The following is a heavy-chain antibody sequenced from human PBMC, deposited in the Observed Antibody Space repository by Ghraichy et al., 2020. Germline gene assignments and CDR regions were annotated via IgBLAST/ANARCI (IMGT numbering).Heavy chain of an antibody. CDR2: IRNKANSYTT. J-gene: IGHJ3*02. CDR3: VRTYASGWSETVFDI. V-gene: IGHV3-72*01. CDR1: GFTFSDHY. D-gene: IGHD6-13*01. Sequence: GESLNISCTASGFTFSDHYMDWVRQAPGKGLEWVGRIRNKANSYTTQYAASVKGRFTISRDDSQNSLYLQMNSLKSEDTAVYFCVRTYASGWSETVFDIWGQGTMVTVSS.